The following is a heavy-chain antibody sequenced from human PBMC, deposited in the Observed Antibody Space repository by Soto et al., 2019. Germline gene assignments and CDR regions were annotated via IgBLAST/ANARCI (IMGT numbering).Heavy chain of an antibody. CDR3: ARTYYYDSSGYYRTWPPYYFDY. J-gene: IGHJ4*02. CDR1: GGSISSGGYY. CDR2: IYYSGST. D-gene: IGHD3-22*01. V-gene: IGHV4-31*03. Sequence: PSETLSLTCTVSGGSISSGGYYWSWIRQHPGKGLEWIGYIYYSGSTYYNPSLKSRVTISVDTSKNQFSLKLSSVTAADTAVYYCARTYYYDSSGYYRTWPPYYFDYWGQGTLVTVSS.